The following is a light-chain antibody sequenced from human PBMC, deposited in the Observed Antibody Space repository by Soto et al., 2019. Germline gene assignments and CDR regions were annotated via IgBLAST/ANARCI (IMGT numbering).Light chain of an antibody. Sequence: EIVLTQSPGTLSLSPGERATLSCRASQSVSSSYLAWYQQKPGQAPRLLIYGASSRATGVPDRFSGSGSGTEFSLTISRLEPEDFAVYYCQQRSSWPIAFGQGTRLEIK. CDR3: QQRSSWPIA. V-gene: IGKV3D-20*02. CDR1: QSVSSSY. CDR2: GAS. J-gene: IGKJ5*01.